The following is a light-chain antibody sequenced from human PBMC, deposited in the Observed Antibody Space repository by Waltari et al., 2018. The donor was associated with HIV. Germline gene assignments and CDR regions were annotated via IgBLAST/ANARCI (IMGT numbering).Light chain of an antibody. V-gene: IGKV4-1*01. Sequence: DIVMTQSPDSLVVSMGERASLNCKSSERSLKRSLYRHYRAWYQQKPGQRPKLLIYWASIRESGVPDRFSSSGSGTDFTLTITNLQAEDVAVYYCQQYSGIPYTFGQGTKLEIK. CDR2: WAS. CDR1: ERSLKRSLYRHY. CDR3: QQYSGIPYT. J-gene: IGKJ2*01.